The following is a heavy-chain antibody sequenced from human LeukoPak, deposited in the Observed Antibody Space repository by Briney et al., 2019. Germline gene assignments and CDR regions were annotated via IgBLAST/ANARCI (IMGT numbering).Heavy chain of an antibody. CDR2: IYPGDSDT. CDR1: GYSFTSYW. D-gene: IGHD3-22*01. Sequence: PGESLKISCKGSGYSFTSYWIGWVRQMPGKGLEWMGIIYPGDSDTRYSPSFQGQVTISADKSISTAYQQWSSLKASDTAMYYCARPTYYYDSSGYLDAFDIWGQGTMVTVSS. V-gene: IGHV5-51*01. J-gene: IGHJ3*02. CDR3: ARPTYYYDSSGYLDAFDI.